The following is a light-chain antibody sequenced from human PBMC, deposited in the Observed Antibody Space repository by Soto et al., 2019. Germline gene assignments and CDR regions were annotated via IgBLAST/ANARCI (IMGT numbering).Light chain of an antibody. J-gene: IGLJ3*02. CDR1: SSDVPKYNL. Sequence: QAVVTQPASVSGSPGQSIAISCTGTSSDVPKYNLVSWYQQHPGKAPKLIIFEDTKRPSGISNRFSASKSGNTASLRISGLQAEDEADYYCCSYAGLSTWVFGGGTKLTVL. CDR2: EDT. V-gene: IGLV2-23*01. CDR3: CSYAGLSTWV.